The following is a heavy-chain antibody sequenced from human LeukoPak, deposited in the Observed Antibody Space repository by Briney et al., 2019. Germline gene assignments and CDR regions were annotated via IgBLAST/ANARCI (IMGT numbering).Heavy chain of an antibody. D-gene: IGHD2-2*01. CDR1: GGSISSYY. Sequence: PSETLSLTCTVSGGSISSYYWSWIRQPPGKGLEWLGYIYYSGSTNYNPSLKSRVTISVDTSKYQFSLKLTSVTAADTAVYYCARLGIGVVPSAMLGDYYFDYWGQGTLVTVSS. J-gene: IGHJ4*02. V-gene: IGHV4-59*08. CDR3: ARLGIGVVPSAMLGDYYFDY. CDR2: IYYSGST.